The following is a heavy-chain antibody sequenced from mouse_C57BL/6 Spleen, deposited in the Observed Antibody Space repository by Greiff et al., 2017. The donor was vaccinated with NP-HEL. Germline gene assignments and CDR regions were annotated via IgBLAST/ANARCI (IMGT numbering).Heavy chain of an antibody. Sequence: VQLKQSGPELVKPGASVKISCKASGYAFSSSWMNWVKQRPGKGLEWIGRIYPGDGDTNYNGKFKGKGTLTADKSSSTAYMQLSSLTSEDSAVYFCAGSTMITTAYYYAMDYWGQGTSVTVSS. CDR3: AGSTMITTAYYYAMDY. CDR1: GYAFSSSW. V-gene: IGHV1-82*01. D-gene: IGHD2-4*01. J-gene: IGHJ4*01. CDR2: IYPGDGDT.